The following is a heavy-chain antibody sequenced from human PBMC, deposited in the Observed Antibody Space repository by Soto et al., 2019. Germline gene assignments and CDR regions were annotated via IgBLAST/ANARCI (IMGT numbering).Heavy chain of an antibody. Sequence: LRLSCAASGFTFDDYAMHWVRQAPGKGLEWVSGISWNSGSIGYADSVKGRFTISRDNAKNSLYLQMNSLRAEDTALYYCAKADVTYYYDSSGYPVSYFDYWGQGTLVTVSS. CDR3: AKADVTYYYDSSGYPVSYFDY. CDR1: GFTFDDYA. V-gene: IGHV3-9*01. D-gene: IGHD3-22*01. CDR2: ISWNSGSI. J-gene: IGHJ4*02.